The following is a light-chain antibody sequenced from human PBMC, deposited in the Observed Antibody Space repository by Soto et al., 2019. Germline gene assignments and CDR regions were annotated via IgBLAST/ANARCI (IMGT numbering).Light chain of an antibody. CDR1: SSDVGGYNY. CDR3: CSYAGSYTVV. V-gene: IGLV2-11*01. Sequence: QSALTQPRSVSGSPGQSVTISCTGTSSDVGGYNYVSWYQQHPGKAPKLMIYDVNKRPSGVPDRFSGSKSGNTASLTISXXXXXXXXXXXCCSYAGSYTVVFGGGTKLTV. CDR2: DVN. J-gene: IGLJ2*01.